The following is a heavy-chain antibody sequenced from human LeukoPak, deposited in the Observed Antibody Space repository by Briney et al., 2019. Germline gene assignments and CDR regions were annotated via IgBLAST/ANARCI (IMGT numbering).Heavy chain of an antibody. D-gene: IGHD5-18*01. CDR2: INHSGST. J-gene: IGHJ4*02. CDR3: ARGKRGYSYANDY. CDR1: GGSFIGYY. V-gene: IGHV4-34*01. Sequence: SETLPLTCAVYGGSFIGYYWSWIRHPPGKGREWIGEINHSGSTNYNPSLKSRVTISVDTSKNHSSPKLSPVNTADTAGYFLARGKRGYSYANDYWGQGTLVTVSS.